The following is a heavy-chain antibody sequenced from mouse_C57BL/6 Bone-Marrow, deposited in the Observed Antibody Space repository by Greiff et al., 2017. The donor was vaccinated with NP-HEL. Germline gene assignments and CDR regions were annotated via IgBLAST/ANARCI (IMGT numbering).Heavy chain of an antibody. J-gene: IGHJ1*03. V-gene: IGHV1-69*01. D-gene: IGHD1-1*01. CDR1: GYTFTSYW. CDR3: ARENYYGSSYGYFEV. Sequence: QVQLQQPGAELVMPGASVKLSCKASGYTFTSYWMHWVKQRPGQGLEWIGEIDPSDSYTNYNQKFKGKSTLTVDKSSSTAYMQLSSLTSEDSAVYYCARENYYGSSYGYFEVWGTGTTVTVSS. CDR2: IDPSDSYT.